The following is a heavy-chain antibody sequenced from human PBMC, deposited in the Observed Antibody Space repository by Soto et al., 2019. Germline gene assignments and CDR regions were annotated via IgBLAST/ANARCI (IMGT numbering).Heavy chain of an antibody. J-gene: IGHJ4*02. CDR1: GYFLTALS. CDR2: FDREDGET. D-gene: IGHD1-26*01. V-gene: IGHV1-24*01. Sequence: ASVKVSCKVSGYFLTALSIHWVRQAPGKGLEWMGGFDREDGETIYAQKFQGRVTMTEDTSTDPAYMELSSLTSEDTAIYYCAHGEGIVKSIVYFDSWGQGTLVTVSS. CDR3: AHGEGIVKSIVYFDS.